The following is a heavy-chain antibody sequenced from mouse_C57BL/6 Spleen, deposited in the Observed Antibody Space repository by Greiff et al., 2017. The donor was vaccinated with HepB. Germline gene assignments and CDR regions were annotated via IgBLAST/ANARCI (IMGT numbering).Heavy chain of an antibody. D-gene: IGHD2-2*01. V-gene: IGHV1-9*01. CDR1: GYTFTGYW. Sequence: QVQLQQSGAELMKPGASVKLSCKATGYTFTGYWIEWVKQRPGHGLEWIGESLPGSGSTNYNEKFKGKATFTADTSSNKAYMQRSSLTTDDYAIYYCARSRMVTPWYWYFDVWGTGTTVTVSS. CDR2: SLPGSGST. CDR3: ARSRMVTPWYWYFDV. J-gene: IGHJ1*03.